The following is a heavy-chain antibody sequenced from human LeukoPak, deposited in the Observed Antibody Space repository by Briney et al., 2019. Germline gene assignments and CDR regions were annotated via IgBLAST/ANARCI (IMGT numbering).Heavy chain of an antibody. CDR1: GGSASSGSYY. CDR2: IYYSGST. J-gene: IGHJ6*02. CDR3: ARVIAVAGNYYYYGMDV. V-gene: IGHV4-61*01. D-gene: IGHD6-19*01. Sequence: SETLSLTCTVSGGSASSGSYYWSWIRQPPGKGLEWIGYIYYSGSTNYNPSLKSRVTISVDTSKNQFSLKLSSVTAADTAVYYCARVIAVAGNYYYYGMDVWGQGTTVTVSS.